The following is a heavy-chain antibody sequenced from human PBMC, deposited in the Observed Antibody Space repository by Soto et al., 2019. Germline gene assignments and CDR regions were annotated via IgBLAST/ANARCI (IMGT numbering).Heavy chain of an antibody. D-gene: IGHD2-15*01. J-gene: IGHJ4*02. CDR2: IWYDGSNK. CDR3: ARERGVVVAATRYFDY. CDR1: GFTFSSYG. Sequence: QVQLVESGGGMVQPGRSLRLSCAASGFTFSSYGMHWVRQAPGKGLEWVAVIWYDGSNKYYADSVKGRFTISRDNSKNTLYLQMNSLRAEDTAVYYCARERGVVVAATRYFDYWGQGTLVTVSS. V-gene: IGHV3-33*01.